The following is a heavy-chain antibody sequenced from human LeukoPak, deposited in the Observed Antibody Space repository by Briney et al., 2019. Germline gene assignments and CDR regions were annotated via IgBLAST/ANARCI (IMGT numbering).Heavy chain of an antibody. D-gene: IGHD4-17*01. CDR1: GFTFSSYE. Sequence: GSLRLSCAASGFTFSSYEMNRVRQAPGKGLEWVSYISSSGSTIYYADSVKGRFTISRDNAKNSLYLQMNSLRAEDTAVYYCAREPDDYGDYVGSWGQGTLVTVSS. CDR3: AREPDDYGDYVGS. J-gene: IGHJ4*02. V-gene: IGHV3-48*03. CDR2: ISSSGSTI.